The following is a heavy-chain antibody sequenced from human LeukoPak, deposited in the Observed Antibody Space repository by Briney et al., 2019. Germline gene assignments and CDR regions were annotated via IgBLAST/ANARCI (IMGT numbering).Heavy chain of an antibody. CDR2: IYTSGST. V-gene: IGHV4-61*02. J-gene: IGHJ4*02. D-gene: IGHD6-6*01. CDR3: ASIAARPAYFDY. Sequence: PSQTLSLTCTVSGGSISSGSYYWSWLRQPAGKGLEWIGRIYTSGSTNYNPSLKSRVTISVDTSKNQFSLKLSSVTAADTAVYYCASIAARPAYFDYWGQGTLVTVSS. CDR1: GGSISSGSYY.